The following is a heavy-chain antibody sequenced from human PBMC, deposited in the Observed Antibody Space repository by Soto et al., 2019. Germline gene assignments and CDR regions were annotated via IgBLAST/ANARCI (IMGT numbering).Heavy chain of an antibody. V-gene: IGHV1-69*12. CDR2: IIPIFGTA. CDR1: GGTFSSYA. Sequence: QVQLVQSGAEVKKPGSSVKVSCKASGGTFSSYAISRVRQAPGQGLEWMGGIIPIFGTANYAQKFQGRVTITADESTSTAYMELSSLRSEDTAVYYCARASRGGVVVVAATPSYYFDYWGQGTLVTVSS. D-gene: IGHD2-15*01. CDR3: ARASRGGVVVVAATPSYYFDY. J-gene: IGHJ4*02.